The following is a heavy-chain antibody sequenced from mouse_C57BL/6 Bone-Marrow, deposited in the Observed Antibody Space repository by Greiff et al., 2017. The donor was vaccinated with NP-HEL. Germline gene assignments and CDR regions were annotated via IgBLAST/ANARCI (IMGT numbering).Heavy chain of an antibody. D-gene: IGHD6-1*01. CDR2: IRNKANGYTT. Sequence: EVKLVESGGGLVQPGGSLSLSCAASGFTFTDYYMSWVRQPPGKALEWLGFIRNKANGYTTEYSASVKGRFTISRDNSQSILYLQMNALGAEDSATYYCASSSLLYYFDYWGQGTTLTVSS. J-gene: IGHJ2*01. CDR3: ASSSLLYYFDY. CDR1: GFTFTDYY. V-gene: IGHV7-3*01.